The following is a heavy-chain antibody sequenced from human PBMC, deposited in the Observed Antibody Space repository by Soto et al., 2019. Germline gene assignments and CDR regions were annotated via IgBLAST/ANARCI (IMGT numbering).Heavy chain of an antibody. CDR3: GRLEVFFICPCCYHGQGVSP. D-gene: IGHD2-2*01. J-gene: IGHJ5*02. Sequence: GESLKISCKGSGYTFTNYWIGWVRQMPGKGLEWMGIIYPGDSDTKYNPSFQGQVTISADKSISTAYLQWSSLKASDTAMYYCGRLEVFFICPCCYHGQGVSPGGRGPLVPVSS. V-gene: IGHV5-51*01. CDR1: GYTFTNYW. CDR2: IYPGDSDT.